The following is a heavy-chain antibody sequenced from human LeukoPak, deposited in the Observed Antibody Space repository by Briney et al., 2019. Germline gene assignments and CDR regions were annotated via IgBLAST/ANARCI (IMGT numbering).Heavy chain of an antibody. CDR3: ARGLRIAAAGSVAFDI. J-gene: IGHJ3*02. V-gene: IGHV4-34*01. CDR1: GGSFSGYY. Sequence: SETLSLTCAVYGGSFSGYYWSWIRQPPGKGLEWIGEINHSGSTNYNPSLKSRVTISVDTSKNQFSLKLSSVTAADTAVYYCARGLRIAAAGSVAFDIWGQGTMVTVSS. D-gene: IGHD6-13*01. CDR2: INHSGST.